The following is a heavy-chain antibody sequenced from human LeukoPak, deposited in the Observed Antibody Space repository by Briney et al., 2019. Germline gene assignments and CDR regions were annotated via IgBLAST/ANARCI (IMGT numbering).Heavy chain of an antibody. CDR1: GFSLSTARMR. CDR2: IDWDDDK. Sequence: SGPALVKPTQSPTLTCTFSGFSLSTARMRVSWIRQPPGKALEWLARIDWDDDKFYKTSLKTRLTISKDTSKNQVILIMTNMDPVDTATYYCARTISVTDYFDYWGPGTLVTVSS. J-gene: IGHJ4*02. V-gene: IGHV2-70*04. D-gene: IGHD2-2*02. CDR3: ARTISVTDYFDY.